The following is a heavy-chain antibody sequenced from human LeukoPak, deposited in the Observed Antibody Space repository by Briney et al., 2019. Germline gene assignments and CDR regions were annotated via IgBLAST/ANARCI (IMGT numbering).Heavy chain of an antibody. V-gene: IGHV4-34*01. J-gene: IGHJ4*02. CDR1: GGSFSAYY. D-gene: IGHD3-22*01. CDR2: INQSGIT. Sequence: SETLSLTCAVYGGSFSAYYWSWIRQPPGKGLEWIGEINQSGITNYNPSLKSRVTISADTSKNQFSLKLSSVTAADTAVYYYARHPRSYYYDSSGYSPFDYWGQGTLVTVSS. CDR3: ARHPRSYYYDSSGYSPFDY.